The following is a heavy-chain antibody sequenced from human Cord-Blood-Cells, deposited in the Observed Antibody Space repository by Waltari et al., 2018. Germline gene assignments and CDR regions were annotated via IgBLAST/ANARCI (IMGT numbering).Heavy chain of an antibody. V-gene: IGHV4-59*01. D-gene: IGHD3-3*01. CDR3: ARVKEGYDFWSGYLGNWFDP. J-gene: IGHJ5*02. CDR2: IYYSGST. CDR1: GGSISSYY. Sequence: QVQLQESGPGLVKPSETLSLTCTVSGGSISSYYWSWIRQPPGKGLEWIGYIYYSGSTNYNPSLKSRVTISVDTSKNQFSRKLSSVTAADTAVYYCARVKEGYDFWSGYLGNWFDPWGQGTLVTVSS.